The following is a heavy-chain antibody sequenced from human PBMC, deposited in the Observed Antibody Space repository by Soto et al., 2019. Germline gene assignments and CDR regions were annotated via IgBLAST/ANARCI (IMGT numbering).Heavy chain of an antibody. Sequence: QVQLVQSGAEVKKPGSSVKVSCKASGGTFSSYAISWVRQAPGQGLEWMGGIIHICGTANYAQKFQGRVTITPDESTSTAHMELSRLRSEDTAVYYCARQGNCRRTSCYSDWFDPWGQGTLVTVSS. CDR1: GGTFSSYA. CDR2: IIHICGTA. V-gene: IGHV1-69*01. D-gene: IGHD2-2*01. J-gene: IGHJ5*02. CDR3: ARQGNCRRTSCYSDWFDP.